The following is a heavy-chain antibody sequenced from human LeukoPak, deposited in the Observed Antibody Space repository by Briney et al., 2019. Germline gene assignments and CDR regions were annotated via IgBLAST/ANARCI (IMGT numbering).Heavy chain of an antibody. CDR3: AKDGSAAAGLFDY. CDR2: ISGSGGGT. CDR1: GFTFSSNY. D-gene: IGHD6-13*01. V-gene: IGHV3-23*01. J-gene: IGHJ4*02. Sequence: GGSLRLSCAASGFTFSSNYMSWVRQTPGKGLEWVSAISGSGGGTYYADSVKGRFTISRDNSKNTLYLQMNSLRAEDTAVYYCAKDGSAAAGLFDYWGQGTLVIVSS.